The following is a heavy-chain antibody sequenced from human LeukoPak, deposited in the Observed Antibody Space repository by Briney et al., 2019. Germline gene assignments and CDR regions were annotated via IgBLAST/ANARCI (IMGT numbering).Heavy chain of an antibody. J-gene: IGHJ3*02. CDR1: GGPISSNNW. V-gene: IGHV4-4*02. Sequence: SGTLSLTCAVSGGPISSNNWWSWVLQPPGKGLEWIVDIYHSGSTKYNPSLKSRVTIPVDKSKDQFSLKLRSVTAADTAVYYCARDAGGRIAAALSAFDISGQGTMVTVSS. D-gene: IGHD6-13*01. CDR3: ARDAGGRIAAALSAFDI. CDR2: IYHSGST.